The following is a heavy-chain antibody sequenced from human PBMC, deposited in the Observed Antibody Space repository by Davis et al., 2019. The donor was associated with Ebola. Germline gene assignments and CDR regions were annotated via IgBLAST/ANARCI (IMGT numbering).Heavy chain of an antibody. V-gene: IGHV3-23*01. CDR2: ISGSGGST. J-gene: IGHJ4*02. CDR3: AREEVCSGNTLCYFDY. D-gene: IGHD1-26*01. CDR1: GFTFSSYA. Sequence: GESLKISCAASGFTFSSYAMSWVRQAPGKGLEWVSAISGSGGSTYYADSVTGRFTISRDTSKDTLYLQMNSLRAEDTAVYYCAREEVCSGNTLCYFDYWGQGTLVTVSS.